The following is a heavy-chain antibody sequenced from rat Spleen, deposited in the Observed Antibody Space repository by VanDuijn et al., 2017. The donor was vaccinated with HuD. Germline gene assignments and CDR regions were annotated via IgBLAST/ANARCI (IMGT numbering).Heavy chain of an antibody. CDR2: ISYEGSST. V-gene: IGHV5-29*01. J-gene: IGHJ2*01. CDR3: TRDDSGALYYFDY. D-gene: IGHD1-1*01. CDR1: GFTFSNYG. Sequence: EVQLVESGGGLVQPGRSLKLSCAASGFTFSNYGMAWVCQAPTKGLEWVASISYEGSSTYYGDSVKGRFTISRDNAKSTLYLQMNSLRSEDTATYYCTRDDSGALYYFDYWGQGVMVTVSS.